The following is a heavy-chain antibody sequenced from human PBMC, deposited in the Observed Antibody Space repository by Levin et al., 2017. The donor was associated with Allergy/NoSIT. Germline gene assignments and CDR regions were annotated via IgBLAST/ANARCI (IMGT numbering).Heavy chain of an antibody. V-gene: IGHV2-70*01. CDR3: ARTQRYCSKGCKYYYYYGMDV. J-gene: IGHJ6*02. CDR2: IDWDNVK. Sequence: SLTTSGMCVSWIRQPPGKALEWLALIDWDNVKYYSTFLKTGLTISKDTSKNQVVLTMTNMDPVDTATYYCARTQRYCSKGCKYYYYYGMDVWGQGTTVTVSS. CDR1: SLTTSGMC. D-gene: IGHD2-2*01.